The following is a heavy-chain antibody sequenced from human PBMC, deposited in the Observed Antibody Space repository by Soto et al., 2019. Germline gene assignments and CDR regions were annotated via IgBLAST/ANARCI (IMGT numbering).Heavy chain of an antibody. CDR2: ISGSGRST. D-gene: IGHD6-13*01. V-gene: IGHV3-23*01. CDR3: AKEPDSFFRPAAGTDF. Sequence: EVQVLESGGGLVQPGGSLRLSCAASGFTFNTFGMNWVRQAPGKGLEWVSAISGSGRSTYYADSVKGRFTISRDNSKNMVYLQMNSLRVDDTAVYYCAKEPDSFFRPAAGTDFWGQGTLVTVSS. J-gene: IGHJ4*02. CDR1: GFTFNTFG.